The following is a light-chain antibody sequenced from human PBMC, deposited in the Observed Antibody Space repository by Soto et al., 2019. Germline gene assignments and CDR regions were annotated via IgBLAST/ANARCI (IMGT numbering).Light chain of an antibody. V-gene: IGKV3-11*01. CDR3: QQRSSSLWT. CDR1: QSISSY. Sequence: EIVLTQSPATLSVSPGERVILSCRASQSISSYLAWYQQRPGQAPRLLIYDAYYRATGIPARFSGSWSETDSPLTISSLENEDFAVYFCQQRSSSLWTFGQGTKVEIK. CDR2: DAY. J-gene: IGKJ1*01.